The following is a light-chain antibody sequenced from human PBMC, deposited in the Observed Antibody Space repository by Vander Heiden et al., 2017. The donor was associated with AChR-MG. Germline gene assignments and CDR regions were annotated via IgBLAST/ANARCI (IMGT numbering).Light chain of an antibody. CDR3: SSYTSSSTPYV. J-gene: IGLJ1*01. CDR1: SSDVGGYNY. V-gene: IGLV2-14*01. CDR2: DVS. Sequence: QSPLTHPAPVSGSPGQSITISCTGTSSDVGGYNYVSWYQQHPGKAPKLMIYDVSKRPSGVSNRFSGSKSGNTASLTISGLQAEDEADYYCSSYTSSSTPYVFGTGTKVTVL.